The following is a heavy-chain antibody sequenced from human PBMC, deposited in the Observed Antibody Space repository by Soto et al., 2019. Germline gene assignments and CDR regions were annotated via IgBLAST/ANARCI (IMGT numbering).Heavy chain of an antibody. CDR1: GFTYSTFG. D-gene: IGHD3-3*01. J-gene: IGHJ2*01. V-gene: IGHV3-30*18. Sequence: QVQLVESGGGVVQPGRSLRLSCAASGFTYSTFGMHWVRQAPGKGLEWVAVIAADGLAQYYADSVKGRFTISRDNSENTLFLQMNNLGAEDTAVYYRAKEFFSPQAYWFFDLWGRGTLVTVSS. CDR3: AKEFFSPQAYWFFDL. CDR2: IAADGLAQ.